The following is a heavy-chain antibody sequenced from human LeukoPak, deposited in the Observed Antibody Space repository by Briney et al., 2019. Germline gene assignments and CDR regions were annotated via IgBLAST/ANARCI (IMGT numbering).Heavy chain of an antibody. D-gene: IGHD6-13*01. Sequence: PGRSLRLSCTASGLTFSTYGMHWVRQAPGKGLEWVAVISYDGNNKYYADSMKGRFTISRDNSKNTLYLQMSSLRAEDTAVYYCAKDMRTTSWYGIDYWGQGTLVTVSS. CDR2: ISYDGNNK. J-gene: IGHJ4*02. CDR1: GLTFSTYG. V-gene: IGHV3-30*18. CDR3: AKDMRTTSWYGIDY.